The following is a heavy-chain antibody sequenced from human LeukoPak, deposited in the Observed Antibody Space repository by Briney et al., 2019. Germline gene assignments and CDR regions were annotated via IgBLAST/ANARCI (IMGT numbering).Heavy chain of an antibody. CDR1: GFTFSSYE. D-gene: IGHD2/OR15-2a*01. CDR3: ASDIVLKDY. V-gene: IGHV3-48*03. J-gene: IGHJ4*02. Sequence: GGSLRLSCAASGFTFSSYEMNWVRQAPGKGPEWVSYISISGTSISYADSVKGRFTISRDNAKNSLYLQMNSLRAEDTAVYYCASDIVLKDYWGQGTLVTVSS. CDR2: ISISGTSI.